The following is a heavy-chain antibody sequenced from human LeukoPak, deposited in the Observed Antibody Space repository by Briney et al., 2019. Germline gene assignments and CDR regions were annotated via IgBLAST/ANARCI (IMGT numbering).Heavy chain of an antibody. CDR1: GGSISSGGYY. J-gene: IGHJ1*01. CDR2: IYHSGST. V-gene: IGHV4-61*08. CDR3: ARGGAARLHFQN. D-gene: IGHD6-6*01. Sequence: SETLSLTCTVSGGSISSGGYYWSWIRQPPGKGLEWIGYIYHSGSTNYNPSLQSRVTISVDTSKNQFSLNLNSVTAADTAVYYCARGGAARLHFQNWGQGTLVTVSS.